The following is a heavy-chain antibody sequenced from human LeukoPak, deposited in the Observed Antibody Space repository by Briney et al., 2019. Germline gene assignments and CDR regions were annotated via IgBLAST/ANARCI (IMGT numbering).Heavy chain of an antibody. Sequence: GGSLRLSCAASGFTFSSYVMHWVRQAPGKGLDWVAGISYDGSNKFYAASVKGRFTISRDTSNNTLYLQMNSLRAEDTAVYYCARERPGTYYSDYWGQGTLVTVSS. D-gene: IGHD1/OR15-1a*01. CDR2: ISYDGSNK. CDR1: GFTFSSYV. CDR3: ARERPGTYYSDY. V-gene: IGHV3-30*04. J-gene: IGHJ4*02.